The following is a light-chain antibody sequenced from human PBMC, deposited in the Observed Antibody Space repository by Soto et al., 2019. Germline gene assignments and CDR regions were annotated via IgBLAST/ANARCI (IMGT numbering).Light chain of an antibody. J-gene: IGKJ2*01. Sequence: DIQLTKSQSFLSASVGARVTITFLARPGISNYLAWDQQKPGTAPKLLIYAASTLNSGVPSRFSGSGSGTEFTLTISSLQPEDFATYYCQQSNRYPYTFGQGTQLEIK. CDR3: QQSNRYPYT. CDR1: PGISNY. V-gene: IGKV1-9*01. CDR2: AAS.